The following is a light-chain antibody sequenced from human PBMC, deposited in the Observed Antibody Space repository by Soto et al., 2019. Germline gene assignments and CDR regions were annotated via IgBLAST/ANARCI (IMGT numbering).Light chain of an antibody. CDR3: QSYDSNLSGVV. CDR2: GNS. V-gene: IGLV1-40*01. Sequence: QAVVTQPPSVSGAPGQRVTISCTGSSSNIGAIYDVHWYQQLPGTAPKLLIYGNSNRPSGVPDRFSGSKSGTSASLAITGLQAEDEADYYCQSYDSNLSGVVFGGGTKLTVL. CDR1: SSNIGAIYD. J-gene: IGLJ2*01.